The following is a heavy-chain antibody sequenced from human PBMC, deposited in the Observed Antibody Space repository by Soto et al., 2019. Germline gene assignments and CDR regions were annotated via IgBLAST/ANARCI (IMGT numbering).Heavy chain of an antibody. D-gene: IGHD3-9*01. Sequence: QVQLQESGPGLVKPSQTLSLTCTVSGGSISSDGYYWSWIRQHPGKGLEWIGYIYYTGSTYYNPSLNSRVIVSVDTSKNQFSLKLTSLTAADTAVYFCARGGSGYFDWSFDHWGQGTLVTVSS. CDR1: GGSISSDGYY. J-gene: IGHJ4*02. CDR2: IYYTGST. V-gene: IGHV4-31*03. CDR3: ARGGSGYFDWSFDH.